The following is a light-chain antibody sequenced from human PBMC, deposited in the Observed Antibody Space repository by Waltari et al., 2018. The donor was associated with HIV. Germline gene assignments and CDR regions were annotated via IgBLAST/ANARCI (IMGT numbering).Light chain of an antibody. V-gene: IGKV1-39*01. CDR3: QQSYITPWT. Sequence: DIQMTQSASSLSASVGDRVTITCRASQTINTFLNWYQQQPGKAPKVLIYDSTSLERGVPGRFRGSGSGTDFTLDIIGLEAEDFATYFCQQSYITPWTFGQGTKIEI. CDR1: QTINTF. CDR2: DST. J-gene: IGKJ1*01.